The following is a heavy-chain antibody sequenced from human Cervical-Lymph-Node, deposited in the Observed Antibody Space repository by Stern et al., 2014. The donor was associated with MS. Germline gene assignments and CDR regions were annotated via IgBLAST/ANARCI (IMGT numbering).Heavy chain of an antibody. J-gene: IGHJ4*02. Sequence: QVQLLQPGPEVKKPGASVMVSCKTSGYTFTNYYIHWVRQAPGQGLEWMGIINPNGSVTASAQKFQGRLTMTRDTSTTTVYMRLITLTSEDTAMYYCTRAVGGVGSEWGQGTLVFVSS. CDR3: TRAVGGVGSE. CDR1: GYTFTNYY. CDR2: INPNGSVT. V-gene: IGHV1-46*01. D-gene: IGHD3-16*01.